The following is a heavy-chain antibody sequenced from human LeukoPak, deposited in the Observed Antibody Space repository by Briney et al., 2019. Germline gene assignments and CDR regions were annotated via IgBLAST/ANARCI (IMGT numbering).Heavy chain of an antibody. CDR3: ARVGPRGPVQWLHAFDI. D-gene: IGHD5-12*01. V-gene: IGHV1-18*01. Sequence: ASVKVSCKASGYTFTSYGISWVRQAPGQGLEWMGWISAYNGNTNYAQKLQGRVTMTTDTSTSTAYMELRSLRSDDTAVYYCARVGPRGPVQWLHAFDIWGQGTMVTVSS. J-gene: IGHJ3*02. CDR2: ISAYNGNT. CDR1: GYTFTSYG.